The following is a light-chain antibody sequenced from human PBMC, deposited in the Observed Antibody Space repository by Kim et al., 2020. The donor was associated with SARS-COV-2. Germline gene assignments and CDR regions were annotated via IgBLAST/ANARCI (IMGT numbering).Light chain of an antibody. CDR1: QGISSY. J-gene: IGKJ4*01. Sequence: ASTGDRVTITCRASQGISSYLAWYQQKPGKAPKLLIYAASTLQSGVPSRFSGSGSGTDFTLTISCLQSEDFATYYCQQYFSYPLTFGGGTKVDIK. V-gene: IGKV1-8*01. CDR3: QQYFSYPLT. CDR2: AAS.